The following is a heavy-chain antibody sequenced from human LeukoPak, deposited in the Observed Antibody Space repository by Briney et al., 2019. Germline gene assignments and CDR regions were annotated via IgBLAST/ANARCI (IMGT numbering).Heavy chain of an antibody. Sequence: ASVKVSCKASGYTFTSYGISWVRQAPGQGLEWMGWISAYNGNTNYAQKLQGRVTMTTDTSTSTAYMELRSLRSDDTAVYYCARDLGDWNYVGDLDYFDYWGQGTLVTVSS. CDR3: ARDLGDWNYVGDLDYFDY. J-gene: IGHJ4*02. CDR2: ISAYNGNT. V-gene: IGHV1-18*01. CDR1: GYTFTSYG. D-gene: IGHD1-7*01.